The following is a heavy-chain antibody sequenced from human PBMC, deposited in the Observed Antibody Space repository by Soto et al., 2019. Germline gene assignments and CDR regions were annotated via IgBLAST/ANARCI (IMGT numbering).Heavy chain of an antibody. D-gene: IGHD1-26*01. Sequence: GGSLRLSCAASGFTFSSYAMSWVRQAPGKGLEWVSTISGSGGSAYYADSVSGRFTISRDNSKNTLYLQMNSLRAEDTAVYYCAKQRGGSYSSVDYWGRGTLVTVSS. CDR1: GFTFSSYA. V-gene: IGHV3-23*01. CDR3: AKQRGGSYSSVDY. CDR2: ISGSGGSA. J-gene: IGHJ4*02.